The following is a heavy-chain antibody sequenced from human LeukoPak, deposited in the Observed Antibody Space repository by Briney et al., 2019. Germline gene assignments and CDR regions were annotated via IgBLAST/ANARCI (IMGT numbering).Heavy chain of an antibody. V-gene: IGHV4-59*01. CDR2: IYYTGET. D-gene: IGHD6-13*01. Sequence: SETLSLTCTVSGGSITSYYWSWIRQAPGKGLEWIGYIYYTGETNYNPSLKSRVSISVDTSKNQFSLNLSSVTAADTAFYYCARNGPSSSSFPGGSFDVWGQGTMVTVSS. J-gene: IGHJ3*01. CDR3: ARNGPSSSSFPGGSFDV. CDR1: GGSITSYY.